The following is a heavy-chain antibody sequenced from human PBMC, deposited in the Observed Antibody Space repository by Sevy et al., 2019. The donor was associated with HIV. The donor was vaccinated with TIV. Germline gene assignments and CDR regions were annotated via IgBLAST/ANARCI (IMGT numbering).Heavy chain of an antibody. CDR2: INPSSGGT. D-gene: IGHD3-9*01. Sequence: ASVKVSCKASGYTFTAYILHWVRQPPGQGLKWLGWINPSSGGTNYAQKFQGRVTLTRDTSISTAYMELSRLRSDDTAVYYCAREAPNILTAFSWGQGTLVTVSS. J-gene: IGHJ5*02. CDR1: GYTFTAYI. CDR3: AREAPNILTAFS. V-gene: IGHV1-2*02.